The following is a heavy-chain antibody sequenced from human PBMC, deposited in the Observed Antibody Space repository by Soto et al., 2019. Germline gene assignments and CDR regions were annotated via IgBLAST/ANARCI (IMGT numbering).Heavy chain of an antibody. V-gene: IGHV1-69*06. J-gene: IGHJ4*02. Sequence: GASVKVSCKASGGTFSSYAISWVRQAPGQGLEWMGGIIPIFGTANYAQKFQGRVTITADKSTSTAYMELSSLRSEDTAVYYCASSTRKYSYGSYFDYWGQGTLVTSPQ. CDR1: GGTFSSYA. CDR2: IIPIFGTA. D-gene: IGHD5-18*01. CDR3: ASSTRKYSYGSYFDY.